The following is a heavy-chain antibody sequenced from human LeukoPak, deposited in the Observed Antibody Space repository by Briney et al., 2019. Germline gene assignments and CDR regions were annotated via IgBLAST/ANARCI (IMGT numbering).Heavy chain of an antibody. Sequence: TGGSLRLSCAASGFTFSSYWMSWVRQAPGKGLEWVANIKQDGSEKYYVDSVKGRFTISRDNAKNSLYLQMNSLRAEDTAVYYCARDAPNYYDSTPGYWGQATLVTVSS. J-gene: IGHJ4*02. D-gene: IGHD3-22*01. CDR3: ARDAPNYYDSTPGY. CDR2: IKQDGSEK. V-gene: IGHV3-7*01. CDR1: GFTFSSYW.